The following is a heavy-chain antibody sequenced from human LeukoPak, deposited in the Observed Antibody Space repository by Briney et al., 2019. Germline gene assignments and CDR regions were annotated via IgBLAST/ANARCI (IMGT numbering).Heavy chain of an antibody. CDR3: ARVGAYESGFDY. CDR1: GFTFSDYG. CDR2: ISGGGGST. Sequence: GGSLRLSCAASGFTFSDYGMSWVRQAPGKGLEWVSVISGGGGSTYYADSVKGRFTISRDNSKNTLYLQMNSLRAEDTAVYYCARVGAYESGFDYWGQGTLVTVSS. J-gene: IGHJ4*02. D-gene: IGHD3-10*01. V-gene: IGHV3-23*01.